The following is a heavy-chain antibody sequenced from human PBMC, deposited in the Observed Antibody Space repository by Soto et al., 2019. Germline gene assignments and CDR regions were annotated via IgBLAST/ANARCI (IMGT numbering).Heavy chain of an antibody. J-gene: IGHJ4*02. Sequence: PSETLSLTCTVSGGSISSGGYYWSWIRQHPGKGLEWIGYIYYSGSTYYNPSLKSRVIISVDTSKNQFSLKLSSVTAADTAVYYCARNARVGATHFDYWGQGTLVTVSS. V-gene: IGHV4-31*03. CDR2: IYYSGST. D-gene: IGHD1-26*01. CDR1: GGSISSGGYY. CDR3: ARNARVGATHFDY.